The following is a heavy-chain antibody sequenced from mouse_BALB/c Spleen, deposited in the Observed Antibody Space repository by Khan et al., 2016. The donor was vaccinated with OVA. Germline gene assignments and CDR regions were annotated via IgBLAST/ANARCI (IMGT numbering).Heavy chain of an antibody. CDR3: ARDYGSFYWYFDF. CDR1: GISITTGNYR. D-gene: IGHD1-1*01. V-gene: IGHV3-5*02. Sequence: EVQLQESGPGLVKPSQTVSLTCTVTGISITTGNYRWSWLRQFPGNKLEWIGNIYYSGTVTYNPSLTSRTTITNDTSKNQFFLEMNSLTAEETATYYSARDYGSFYWYFDFWGAGTTVTVSS. CDR2: IYYSGTV. J-gene: IGHJ1*01.